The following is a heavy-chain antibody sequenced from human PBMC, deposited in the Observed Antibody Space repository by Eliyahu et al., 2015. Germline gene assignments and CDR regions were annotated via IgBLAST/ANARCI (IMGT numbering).Heavy chain of an antibody. J-gene: IGHJ6*04. CDR2: IIHTGSA. Sequence: QVQLQQWGAGLLKPSETLSLTCAVYADSFSGYYWTWIRQPPGKGLEWIGEIIHTGSANYNPSLKSRITISVDTSKNQFSLKLTSVTAADTAVYYCARGPGITIFEVINPYGTDVWGKGTTVTVSS. CDR1: ADSFSGYY. V-gene: IGHV4-34*01. D-gene: IGHD3-3*01. CDR3: ARGPGITIFEVINPYGTDV.